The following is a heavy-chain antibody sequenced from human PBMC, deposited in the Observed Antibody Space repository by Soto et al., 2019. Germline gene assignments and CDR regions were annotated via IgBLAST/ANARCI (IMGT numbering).Heavy chain of an antibody. D-gene: IGHD5-12*01. CDR2: ISGSGGST. V-gene: IGHV3-23*01. CDR1: GFTFSSYA. CDR3: AKDLICNSGYEDAFDI. J-gene: IGHJ3*02. Sequence: GEALKISCVASGFTFSSYAMSWVRQAPGKGLEWVSAISGSGGSTYYAESVKGRFTISRDNSKNTLYLQMNSLRAEDTAVYYCAKDLICNSGYEDAFDIWGQGTMVTVSS.